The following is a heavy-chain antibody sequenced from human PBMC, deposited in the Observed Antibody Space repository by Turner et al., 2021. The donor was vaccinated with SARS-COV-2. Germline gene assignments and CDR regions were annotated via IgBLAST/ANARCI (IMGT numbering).Heavy chain of an antibody. J-gene: IGHJ4*02. CDR1: GFTFSSYG. CDR2: IWYDGSNK. Sequence: QVQLVESGGGVVQPGRSLRLSCPAAGFTFSSYGMHWVGQAPGKGLEWVAVIWYDGSNKYYADSVKGRFTISRDNSKNTLYLQMNSLRAEDTAVYYCARDGGYSGYAYFDYWGQGTLVTVSS. D-gene: IGHD5-12*01. V-gene: IGHV3-33*01. CDR3: ARDGGYSGYAYFDY.